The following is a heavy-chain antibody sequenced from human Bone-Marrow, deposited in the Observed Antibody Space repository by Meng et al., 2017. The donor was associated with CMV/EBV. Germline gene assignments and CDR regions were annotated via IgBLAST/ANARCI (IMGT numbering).Heavy chain of an antibody. CDR3: ARESSGWTPGY. D-gene: IGHD6-19*01. CDR1: GFTFSSYA. Sequence: GESLKISCAASGFTFSSYAMSWVRQAPGKGLEWVSAISGSGGSTYYADSVKGRFTISRDNSKNTLYLQMNSLRAEDTAVYYCARESSGWTPGYWGQGTLVTVSS. V-gene: IGHV3-23*01. CDR2: ISGSGGST. J-gene: IGHJ4*02.